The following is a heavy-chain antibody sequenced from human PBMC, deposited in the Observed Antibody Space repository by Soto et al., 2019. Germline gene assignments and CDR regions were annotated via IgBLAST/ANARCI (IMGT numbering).Heavy chain of an antibody. CDR1: GYTFTGYY. CDR3: ARDRYGYSSSSEDYYYGMDV. Sequence: GASVKVSCKASGYTFTGYYMHWVRQVPGQGLEWMGWINPNSGGTNYAQKFQGWVTMTRDTSISTAYMELSRLRSDDTAVYYCARDRYGYSSSSEDYYYGMDVWGQGTTVTVSS. J-gene: IGHJ6*02. V-gene: IGHV1-2*04. CDR2: INPNSGGT. D-gene: IGHD6-6*01.